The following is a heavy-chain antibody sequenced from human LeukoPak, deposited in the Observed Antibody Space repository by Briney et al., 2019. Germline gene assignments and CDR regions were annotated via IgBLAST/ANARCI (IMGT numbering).Heavy chain of an antibody. Sequence: EASVKVSCKASGYTFTGYYMHWVRQAPGQGLEWMGWINPNSGGTNYAQKFQGRVTMTRDTSISTAYMELSRLRSDDTAVYYCARGPLSLVNYYMDVWGKGTTVTISS. V-gene: IGHV1-2*02. J-gene: IGHJ6*03. CDR1: GYTFTGYY. D-gene: IGHD2-2*01. CDR2: INPNSGGT. CDR3: ARGPLSLVNYYMDV.